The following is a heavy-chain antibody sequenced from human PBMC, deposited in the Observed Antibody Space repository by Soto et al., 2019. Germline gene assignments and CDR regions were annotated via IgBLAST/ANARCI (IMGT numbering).Heavy chain of an antibody. Sequence: QVQLVQSGGEVKKPGASVKVSCKASGYTFTIYGINWVRQAPGQGLEWMGWISPDNGNTNYAQKLQGRATMTTDTSTSTAYMELRSLRSDDTAVDYCARALGYSGYAGMDVWGQGTTVTVSS. CDR1: GYTFTIYG. CDR3: ARALGYSGYAGMDV. V-gene: IGHV1-18*01. D-gene: IGHD5-12*01. J-gene: IGHJ6*02. CDR2: ISPDNGNT.